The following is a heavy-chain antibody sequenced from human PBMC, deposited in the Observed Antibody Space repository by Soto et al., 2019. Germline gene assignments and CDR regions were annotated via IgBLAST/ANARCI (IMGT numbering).Heavy chain of an antibody. D-gene: IGHD2-8*01. CDR2: ISYDGSNK. J-gene: IGHJ6*02. CDR1: GFTFSSYG. Sequence: GGSLRLSCAASGFTFSSYGMHWVRQAPGKGLEWVAVISYDGSNKYYADSVKGRFTISRDNSKNTLYLQMNSLRAEDTAVYYCAKEGDIVLMVYDYGMDVWGQGTTVTV. CDR3: AKEGDIVLMVYDYGMDV. V-gene: IGHV3-30*18.